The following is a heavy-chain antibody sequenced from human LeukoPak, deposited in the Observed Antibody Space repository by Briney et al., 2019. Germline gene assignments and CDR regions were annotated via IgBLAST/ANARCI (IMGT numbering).Heavy chain of an antibody. Sequence: GGSLRLSCAASGFTFEDYAMHRVRKAPGKGLEWGSGISWNSGSIGYADSVKGRFTISRDNAKNSLYLQMNSLRAEDTALYYCAKGHHGYSSSHFDYWGQGTLVTVSS. CDR1: GFTFEDYA. CDR2: ISWNSGSI. CDR3: AKGHHGYSSSHFDY. D-gene: IGHD6-13*01. V-gene: IGHV3-9*01. J-gene: IGHJ4*02.